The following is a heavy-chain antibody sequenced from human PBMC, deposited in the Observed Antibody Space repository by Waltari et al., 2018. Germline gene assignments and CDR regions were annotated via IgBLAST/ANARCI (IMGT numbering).Heavy chain of an antibody. CDR1: GLSFNAYT. CDR2: IGRSSTYT. J-gene: IGHJ6*03. Sequence: EVQLVESGGGLVKPGGSMRLSCAASGLSFNAYTMNWVRQTPEKGLEWVSSIGRSSTYTYYADSVKGRFTISRDNAANSLYLEMNALRPEDTAVYYCASHLEDFYYYMDVWGKGTTVTVSS. CDR3: ASHLEDFYYYMDV. V-gene: IGHV3-21*06.